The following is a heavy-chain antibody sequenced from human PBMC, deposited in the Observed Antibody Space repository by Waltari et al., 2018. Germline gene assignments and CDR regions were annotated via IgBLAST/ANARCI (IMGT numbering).Heavy chain of an antibody. V-gene: IGHV3-23*01. D-gene: IGHD3-22*01. J-gene: IGHJ4*02. Sequence: EVQLLESGGGLVQPGGSLRLSCAASGFTFSSYAMCWVRQAPGKGLGWVAAISGMGGSTYYADSVKGRFTISRDNSKNTLYLQMNSLRAEDTAVYYCAKGGLDYYDSCYWGQGTLVTVSS. CDR1: GFTFSSYA. CDR3: AKGGLDYYDSCY. CDR2: ISGMGGST.